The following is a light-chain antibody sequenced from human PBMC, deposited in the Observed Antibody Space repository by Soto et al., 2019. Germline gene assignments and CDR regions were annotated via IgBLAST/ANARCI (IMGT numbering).Light chain of an antibody. J-gene: IGKJ3*01. CDR1: QDIRNF. V-gene: IGKV1-27*01. CDR3: QKYSSVPV. Sequence: DIPMTQSPTSLSASVGDRVTITCRASQDIRNFVAWYQQKPGKAPKLLIYAASTLQSGVPPRFNGREYGTDFNLTINSLQPEDVATYSCQKYSSVPVFGPGTKVEIK. CDR2: AAS.